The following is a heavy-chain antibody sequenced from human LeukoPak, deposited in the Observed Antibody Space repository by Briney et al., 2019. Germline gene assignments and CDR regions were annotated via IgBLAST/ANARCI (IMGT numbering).Heavy chain of an antibody. CDR2: IYYSGST. J-gene: IGHJ5*02. D-gene: IGHD3-10*01. V-gene: IGHV4-59*08. Sequence: SETLSLTCTVSGGSISSYYWSWIRQPPGKGLEWIGYIYYSGSTNYNPSLKSRVTISVDTSKNQFSLKLSSVTAADTAVYYCARHYGSGSYYKAWGQGTLVTVSS. CDR1: GGSISSYY. CDR3: ARHYGSGSYYKA.